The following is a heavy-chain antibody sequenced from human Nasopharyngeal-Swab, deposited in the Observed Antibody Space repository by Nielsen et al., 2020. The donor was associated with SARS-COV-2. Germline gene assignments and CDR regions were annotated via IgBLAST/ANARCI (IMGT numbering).Heavy chain of an antibody. CDR2: INPSGGST. Sequence: ASVKVSCKASGYTFTSYYMHWVRQAPGQGLEWMGIINPSGGSTSYAQKFQGRVTMTRDTSTSTVYMELSSLRSEDTAVYYCARSHRRFAYYDILTGYHNWFDPWGQGTLVTVSS. CDR3: ARSHRRFAYYDILTGYHNWFDP. CDR1: GYTFTSYY. J-gene: IGHJ5*02. V-gene: IGHV1-46*01. D-gene: IGHD3-9*01.